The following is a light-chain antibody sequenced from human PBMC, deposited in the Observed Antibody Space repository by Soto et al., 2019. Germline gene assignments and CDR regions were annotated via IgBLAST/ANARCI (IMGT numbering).Light chain of an antibody. CDR1: SSDIGAGYD. CDR2: GNI. Sequence: QSVLTQPPSVSGAPGQRVTISCTGSSSDIGAGYDVHWYQQVPGTAPKLLIYGNINRPSGVPDRFSGSKSGTSASLAITGLQTDDESDYYCQCYDSRLTVVFGGGTKLTVL. CDR3: QCYDSRLTVV. J-gene: IGLJ2*01. V-gene: IGLV1-40*01.